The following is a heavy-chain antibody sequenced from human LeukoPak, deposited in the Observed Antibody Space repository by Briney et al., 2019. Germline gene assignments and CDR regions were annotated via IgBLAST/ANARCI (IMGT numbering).Heavy chain of an antibody. J-gene: IGHJ4*02. CDR2: ISAYNGNT. CDR3: ARDHRGLYYYDSSGYFKRFDY. CDR1: GYTFTSYG. Sequence: GASVKASCKASGYTFTSYGISWVRQAPGQGLEWMGWISAYNGNTNYAQKLQGRVTMTTDTSTSTAYMELRSLRSDDTAVYYCARDHRGLYYYDSSGYFKRFDYWGQGTLVTVSS. V-gene: IGHV1-18*01. D-gene: IGHD3-22*01.